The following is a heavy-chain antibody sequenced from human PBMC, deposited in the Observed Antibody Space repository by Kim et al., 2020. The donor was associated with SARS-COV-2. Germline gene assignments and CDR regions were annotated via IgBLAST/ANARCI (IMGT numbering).Heavy chain of an antibody. Sequence: ADSVKGRFTISRDNSKNTLYLQINSLRAEDTAVYYCASLLGYYDSSGYYYVWGQGTLVTVSS. V-gene: IGHV3-30*07. D-gene: IGHD3-22*01. CDR3: ASLLGYYDSSGYYYV. J-gene: IGHJ4*02.